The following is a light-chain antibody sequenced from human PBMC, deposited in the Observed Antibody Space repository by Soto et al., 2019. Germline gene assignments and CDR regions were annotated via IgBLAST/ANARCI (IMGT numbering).Light chain of an antibody. CDR2: GAS. CDR3: QQNNSWTTIT. V-gene: IGKV3-15*01. CDR1: QSISSK. J-gene: IGKJ5*01. Sequence: EIVMTQSPATLSVSPGERATLSCRASQSISSKLGWYQQRPGQAPRLLIYGASTRATGIPARFSGSESGTEFTLTISSLKSEDSAVYYCQQNNSWTTITCGQGTRLEIK.